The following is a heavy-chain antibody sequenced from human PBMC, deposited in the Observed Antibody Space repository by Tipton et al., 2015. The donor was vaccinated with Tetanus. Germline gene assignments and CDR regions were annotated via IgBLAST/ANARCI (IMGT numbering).Heavy chain of an antibody. J-gene: IGHJ4*02. Sequence: SLRLSCAASGFTFAKYGMSWVRQAPGRGLEWVSTISDSGTYSIYKGSVKGRFAISRDNSKNTGSLQMNNLRDDDTAVYYCARDAAGWLLGWYFAFWGQGALVAVSS. V-gene: IGHV3-23*01. CDR3: ARDAAGWLLGWYFAF. D-gene: IGHD6-25*01. CDR1: GFTFAKYG. CDR2: ISDSGTYS.